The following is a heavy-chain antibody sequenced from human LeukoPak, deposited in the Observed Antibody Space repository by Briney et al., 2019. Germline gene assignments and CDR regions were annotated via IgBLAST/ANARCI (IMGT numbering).Heavy chain of an antibody. V-gene: IGHV4-34*01. CDR3: ARGPRYYYDSSGYYSNFQH. D-gene: IGHD3-22*01. J-gene: IGHJ1*01. Sequence: PSETLSLTWAVYGGSFSGYYWSWIRQPPGKGLEWIGEINHSGSTNYNPSLKSRVTISVDTSKNQFSLKLSSVTAADTAVYYCARGPRYYYDSSGYYSNFQHWGQGTLVTVSS. CDR1: GGSFSGYY. CDR2: INHSGST.